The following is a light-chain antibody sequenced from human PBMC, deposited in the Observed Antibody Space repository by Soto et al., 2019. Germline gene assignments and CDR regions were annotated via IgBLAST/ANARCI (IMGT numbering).Light chain of an antibody. Sequence: EIVLTQSPATLSLSPGERATLSCRASQSVSSYLAWYQQKPGQAPRLLIYHASNRATGIPARFSGSGSGTDFTLTISSLEPEDFSFYYWQQRSNWPITFGQGTRLEIK. CDR3: QQRSNWPIT. CDR1: QSVSSY. J-gene: IGKJ5*01. CDR2: HAS. V-gene: IGKV3-11*01.